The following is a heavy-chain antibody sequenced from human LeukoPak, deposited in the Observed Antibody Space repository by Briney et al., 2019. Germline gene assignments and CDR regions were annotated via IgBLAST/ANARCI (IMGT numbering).Heavy chain of an antibody. CDR1: GYTFTNYG. CDR2: ISAYNGNT. V-gene: IGHV1-18*01. CDR3: ARGRMTTVTTLYY. Sequence: GASVKVSCKASGYTFTNYGVSWVRQAPGQGLEWMGWISAYNGNTNYAQKFQGRVTMTRDTSISTAYMELSRLRSDDTAVYYCARGRMTTVTTLYYWGQGTLVTVSS. J-gene: IGHJ4*02. D-gene: IGHD4-17*01.